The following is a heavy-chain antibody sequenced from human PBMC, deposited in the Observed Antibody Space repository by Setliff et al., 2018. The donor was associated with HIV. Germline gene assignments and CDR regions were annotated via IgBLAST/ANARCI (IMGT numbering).Heavy chain of an antibody. J-gene: IGHJ6*02. CDR3: ARDGSRGGLPFYGMDV. CDR1: GFSLSSYD. CDR2: FYSGGRT. Sequence: PGGSLRLSCISSGFSLSSYDMSWVRQAPGKGLEWVSVFYSGGRTYYANSVKGRFTISRDNSKNAVYLQMNSLRAEDTAVYYCARDGSRGGLPFYGMDVWGQGTTVTVSS. D-gene: IGHD3-16*01. V-gene: IGHV3-53*01.